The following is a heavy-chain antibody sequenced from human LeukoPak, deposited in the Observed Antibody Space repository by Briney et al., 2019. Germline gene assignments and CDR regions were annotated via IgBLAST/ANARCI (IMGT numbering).Heavy chain of an antibody. CDR3: AREGDIVGATIDS. CDR1: GFSISSGYY. V-gene: IGHV4-38-2*02. J-gene: IGHJ4*02. D-gene: IGHD1-26*01. CDR2: ISHSWST. Sequence: KPSETLSLTCTVSGFSISSGYYWGWIRQPPGERLEWIGSISHSWSTYYNPSLKSRVTISLDPSKNQFSLRLSFVTAADTAVYFCAREGDIVGATIDSWGQGTLVTVSS.